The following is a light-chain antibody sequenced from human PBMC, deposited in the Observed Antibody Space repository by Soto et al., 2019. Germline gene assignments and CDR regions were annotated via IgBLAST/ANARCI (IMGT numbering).Light chain of an antibody. Sequence: IAVTLSPVADPLAAKEGVTLSSMASQSVSSSYLAWYQQKPGQAPRLLIYGASSRATGIPDRFSGSGSGTEFTLTITSLQSEDSAVYCCQQYTTWPPWTFGQGTKVDI. CDR2: GAS. CDR3: QQYTTWPPWT. V-gene: IGKV3-20*01. J-gene: IGKJ1*01. CDR1: QSVSSSY.